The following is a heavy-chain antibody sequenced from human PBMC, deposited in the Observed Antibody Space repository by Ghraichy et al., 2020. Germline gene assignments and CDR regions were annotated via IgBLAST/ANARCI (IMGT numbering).Heavy chain of an antibody. CDR1: GGSVSSSNW. CDR3: ARGLSDWYPHPLDY. V-gene: IGHV4-4*02. J-gene: IGHJ4*02. Sequence: SETLSLTCAVSGGSVSSSNWWSWVRQPPGKGLEWIGEIYHSGSTYYNPSLKSRVTISVDKSKNQFSLKLSSVTAADTAVYYCARGLSDWYPHPLDYWGQGTLVTVSS. CDR2: IYHSGST. D-gene: IGHD6-19*01.